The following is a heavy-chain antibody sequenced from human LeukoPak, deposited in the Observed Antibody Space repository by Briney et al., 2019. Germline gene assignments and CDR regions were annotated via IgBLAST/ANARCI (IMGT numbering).Heavy chain of an antibody. D-gene: IGHD3-22*01. CDR3: ARHFGYDDTSDYQGVPDY. Sequence: PSETLSLTCTVSGDSITSAYWGWIRQPPGEGLEWIGTISYTGNTYYNSSLKSRLTISVDTSKTQFSLKLSSVTAADTAVYYCARHFGYDDTSDYQGVPDYWGQGSLVTVSS. V-gene: IGHV4-39*01. J-gene: IGHJ4*02. CDR2: ISYTGNT. CDR1: GDSITSAY.